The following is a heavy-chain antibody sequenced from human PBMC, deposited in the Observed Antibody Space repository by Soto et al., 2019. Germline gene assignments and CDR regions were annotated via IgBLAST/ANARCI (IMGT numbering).Heavy chain of an antibody. CDR3: AGSSGYSIGWFDP. Sequence: GGSLRLSCAASGFTFSSYGMHWVRQAPGKGLEWVAVIWYDGSNKYYADSVKGRFTISRDNSKNTLYLQMNSLRAEDTAVYYCAGSSGYSIGWFDPWGQGTLVTVSS. J-gene: IGHJ5*02. CDR1: GFTFSSYG. V-gene: IGHV3-33*01. D-gene: IGHD6-25*01. CDR2: IWYDGSNK.